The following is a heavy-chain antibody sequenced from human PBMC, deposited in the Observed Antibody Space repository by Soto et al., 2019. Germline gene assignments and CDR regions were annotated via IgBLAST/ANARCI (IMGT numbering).Heavy chain of an antibody. V-gene: IGHV4-31*01. CDR2: ISYGGST. CDR1: GGSINSGGYC. J-gene: IGHJ4*02. D-gene: IGHD5-18*01. CDR3: SRGILV. Sequence: QVQLQESGPGPVKPSQTLSLTCTVSGGSINSGGYCWSWIRQHPGKGLDWIGCISYGGSTSYNPXLXRXXTISGATYKNQFSLKLTAGTAADTAVYDCSRGILVWGQGALITVSS.